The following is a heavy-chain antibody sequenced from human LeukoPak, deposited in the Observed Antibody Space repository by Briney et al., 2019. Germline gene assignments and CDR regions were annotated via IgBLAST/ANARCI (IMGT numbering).Heavy chain of an antibody. J-gene: IGHJ6*02. CDR2: MNPNSGNT. D-gene: IGHD2/OR15-2a*01. V-gene: IGHV1-8*01. Sequence: ASVKVSCKASGYTFTSYDINWARQATGQGLEWMGWMNPNSGNTGYAQKFQGRVSMTRTTSTSTAYMELSSLRSDDTAVYYCARADGFTGNTPNPDYSGMDVWGQGTTVTVS. CDR1: GYTFTSYD. CDR3: ARADGFTGNTPNPDYSGMDV.